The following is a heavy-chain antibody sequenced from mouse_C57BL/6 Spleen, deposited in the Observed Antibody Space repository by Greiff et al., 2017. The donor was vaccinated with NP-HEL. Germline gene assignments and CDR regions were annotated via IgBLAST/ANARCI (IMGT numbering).Heavy chain of an antibody. CDR1: GYTFTSYW. J-gene: IGHJ4*01. Sequence: QVQLQQPGAELVKPGASVKLSCKASGYTFTSYWMQWVKQRPGQGLEWIGEIDPADSNTNYNEKFKGKATLTVDTSSSTAYMQLSSLTSEDSAVYLCGRAMWDLRLYALDYWGQGTSVTVSS. CDR3: GRAMWDLRLYALDY. V-gene: IGHV1-50*01. D-gene: IGHD2-12*01. CDR2: IDPADSNT.